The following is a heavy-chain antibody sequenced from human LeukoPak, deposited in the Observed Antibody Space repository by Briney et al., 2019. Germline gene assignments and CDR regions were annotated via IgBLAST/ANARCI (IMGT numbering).Heavy chain of an antibody. D-gene: IGHD5-12*01. J-gene: IGHJ4*02. V-gene: IGHV1-2*02. CDR1: VYTFTVYY. Sequence: ASVKVSFKASVYTFTVYYSHWIRQSPGQGPEWMGFMNPYNGGTNYAQKFQGRVNMTRDTSISTACMEVRGLRSDDTAVYYCARDLPFSGYDFEFDYWGQGTLVTVSS. CDR3: ARDLPFSGYDFEFDY. CDR2: MNPYNGGT.